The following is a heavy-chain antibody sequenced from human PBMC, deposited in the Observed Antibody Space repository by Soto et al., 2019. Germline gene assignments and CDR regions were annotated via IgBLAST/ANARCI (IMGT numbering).Heavy chain of an antibody. Sequence: GGSLRLSCAASGFIFSDYYMTWIRQAPGKGLEWISHVTGNGKIKYYADSVKGRFTISRDNARNSLILQMNSLRAEDAAVYYCAKFTGRLHDFVLPDGHFDSWGQGTLVTVSS. V-gene: IGHV3-11*01. CDR2: VTGNGKIK. CDR1: GFIFSDYY. D-gene: IGHD6-6*01. J-gene: IGHJ4*02. CDR3: AKFTGRLHDFVLPDGHFDS.